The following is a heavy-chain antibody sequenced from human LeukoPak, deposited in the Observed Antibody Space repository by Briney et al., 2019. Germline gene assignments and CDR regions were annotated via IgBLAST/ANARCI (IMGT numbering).Heavy chain of an antibody. CDR1: GYTFNAYY. J-gene: IGHJ5*02. Sequence: ASVKVSCKTSGYTFNAYYMHWVRQAPGQGLEWMGIINPSGGSTSYAQKFQGRVTMTRDMSTSTVYMELSSLRSEDTAVYYCARGRNWVDPWGQGTLVTVSS. V-gene: IGHV1-46*02. CDR3: ARGRNWVDP. CDR2: INPSGGST.